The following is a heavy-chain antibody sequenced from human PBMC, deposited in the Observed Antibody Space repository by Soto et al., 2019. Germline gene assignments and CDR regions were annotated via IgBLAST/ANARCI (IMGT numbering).Heavy chain of an antibody. CDR1: GYIFTSYW. CDR2: IHGGDSNT. D-gene: IGHD6-19*01. CDR3: ARRGTYSSGWDY. V-gene: IGHV5-51*01. Sequence: GESLKISCKGSGYIFTSYWIGWVRQMPGKGLEWMGTIHGGDSNTRYSPSFEGQVTISTDKSISTAYLQWSSLKASDTAMYYCARRGTYSSGWDYWGQGTLVTVSS. J-gene: IGHJ4*02.